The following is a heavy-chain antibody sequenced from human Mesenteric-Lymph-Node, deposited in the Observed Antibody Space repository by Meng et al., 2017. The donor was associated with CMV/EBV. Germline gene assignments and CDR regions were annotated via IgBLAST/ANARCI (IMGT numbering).Heavy chain of an antibody. Sequence: VKVSCKGSGNTFSNHGINWVRQAPGQGLEWVGWVSAHKNNTNYAQKFQDRVTMTTDPSTSTAYMELRSLKSDDTAIYYCVKSYDFDYWGQGTLVTVSS. D-gene: IGHD3-3*01. J-gene: IGHJ4*02. CDR2: VSAHKNNT. V-gene: IGHV1-18*01. CDR1: GNTFSNHG. CDR3: VKSYDFDY.